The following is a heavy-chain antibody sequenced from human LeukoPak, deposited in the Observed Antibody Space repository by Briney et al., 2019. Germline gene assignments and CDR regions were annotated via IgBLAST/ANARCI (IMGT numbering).Heavy chain of an antibody. CDR2: IYYSGIT. V-gene: IGHV4-39*02. Sequence: SETLSLTCTVSGDSISSSSYYWGWIRQPPGKGLEWIGNIYYSGITYYNPSLKSRVTISVDTSKNQFSLKLSSVTAADTAVYYCAREVGRGHTFGSNYWGQGTLVTVSS. CDR1: GDSISSSSYY. J-gene: IGHJ4*02. D-gene: IGHD5-18*01. CDR3: AREVGRGHTFGSNY.